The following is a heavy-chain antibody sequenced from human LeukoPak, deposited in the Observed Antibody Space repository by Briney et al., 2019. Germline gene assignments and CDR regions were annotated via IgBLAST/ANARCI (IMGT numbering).Heavy chain of an antibody. V-gene: IGHV3-23*01. J-gene: IGHJ4*02. CDR2: ISGSGGST. D-gene: IGHD6-13*01. CDR1: GFTFSSYA. Sequence: PGGSLRLSCAASGFTFSSYAMSWVRQAPGQGLEWVSAISGSGGSTYYADSVKGRFTISRDDAKNTLYLQMNSLRAEDTAVYYCAKTQSSSWYFDYWGQGTLVTVSS. CDR3: AKTQSSSWYFDY.